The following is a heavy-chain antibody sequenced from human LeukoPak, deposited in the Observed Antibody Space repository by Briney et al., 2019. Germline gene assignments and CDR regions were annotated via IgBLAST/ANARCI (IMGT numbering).Heavy chain of an antibody. CDR3: ARGAYSSVHDAFDI. CDR1: GYTFTGYY. CDR2: INPNSGGT. Sequence: ASVKVSCEASGYTFTGYYMHWVRQAPGQGLEWMGWINPNSGGTNYAQKFQGRVTMTRDTSISTAYMELSRLRSDDTAVYYCARGAYSSVHDAFDIWGQGTMVTVSS. V-gene: IGHV1-2*02. J-gene: IGHJ3*02. D-gene: IGHD6-25*01.